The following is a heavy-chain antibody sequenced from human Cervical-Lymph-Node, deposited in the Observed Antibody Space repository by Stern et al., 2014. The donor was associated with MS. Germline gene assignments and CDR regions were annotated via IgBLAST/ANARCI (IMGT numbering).Heavy chain of an antibody. Sequence: VQLVASGPGLVKPSETLSLTCTVSGGSISSYYWRWIRQPPGQGLEWIGYIYYSGSTNYNPSLKSRVTISVDTSKNQFSLKLSSVTAADTAVYYCAREALAAGGLDYWGQGTLVTVSS. CDR1: GGSISSYY. D-gene: IGHD6-13*01. CDR2: IYYSGST. V-gene: IGHV4-59*01. J-gene: IGHJ4*02. CDR3: AREALAAGGLDY.